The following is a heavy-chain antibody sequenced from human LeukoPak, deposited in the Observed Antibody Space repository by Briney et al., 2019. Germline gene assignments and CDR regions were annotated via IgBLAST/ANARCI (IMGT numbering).Heavy chain of an antibody. CDR2: IGSSGSPI. V-gene: IGHV3-48*03. Sequence: GGSLTLSCVASGFPFNTYDMKWVRQAPGRGLEWVSYIGSSGSPIYYADSVKGRFSISRDNSKNSLSLQLNSLRAEDTAIYYCARAGAYAAVNFWGQGTLVTVSS. CDR3: ARAGAYAAVNF. CDR1: GFPFNTYD. J-gene: IGHJ4*02. D-gene: IGHD3-16*01.